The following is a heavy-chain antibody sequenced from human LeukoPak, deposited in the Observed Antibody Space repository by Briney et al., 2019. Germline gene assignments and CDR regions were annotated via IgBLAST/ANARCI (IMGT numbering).Heavy chain of an antibody. Sequence: GRSLRLSCAASGFTFDDYAMHWVRQAPGKGLEWVSGISWNSGSIGYADSVKGRFTISRDNAKNSLYLQMNSLRAEDTALYYCAKDCGPVLGESHYYYYGMDVWGQGTTVTVSS. V-gene: IGHV3-9*01. D-gene: IGHD3-16*01. J-gene: IGHJ6*02. CDR3: AKDCGPVLGESHYYYYGMDV. CDR2: ISWNSGSI. CDR1: GFTFDDYA.